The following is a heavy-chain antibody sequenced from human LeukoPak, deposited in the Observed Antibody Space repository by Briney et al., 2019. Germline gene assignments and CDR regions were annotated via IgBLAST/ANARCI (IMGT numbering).Heavy chain of an antibody. CDR3: ARGRRAYSSGATDY. D-gene: IGHD6-19*01. CDR2: INHSGST. Sequence: SETLSLTCAVSGGSFSGYYWSWIRQPPGKGLEWIGEINHSGSTNYNPSLKSRVTISVDTSKNQFSLKLSSVAAADTAVYYCARGRRAYSSGATDYWGQGTLVTVSS. J-gene: IGHJ4*02. CDR1: GGSFSGYY. V-gene: IGHV4-34*01.